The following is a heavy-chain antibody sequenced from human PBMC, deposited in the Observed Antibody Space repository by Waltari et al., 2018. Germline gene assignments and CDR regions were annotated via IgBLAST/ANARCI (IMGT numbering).Heavy chain of an antibody. CDR2: VHGSGKT. D-gene: IGHD2-15*01. CDR3: ARDRGRGLYLDS. Sequence: TRTVSGAYVTSPHLWNWVRQAPGKGLEWIGQVHGSGKTNYNPSFAGRITVSLDTSTNQFSLRVTSATAGDTAVYYCARDRGRGLYLDSWGQGILVTVSP. CDR1: GAYVTSPHL. J-gene: IGHJ4*02. V-gene: IGHV4-4*02.